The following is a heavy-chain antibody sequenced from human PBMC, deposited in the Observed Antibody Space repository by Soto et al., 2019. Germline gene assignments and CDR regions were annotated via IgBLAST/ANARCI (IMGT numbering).Heavy chain of an antibody. CDR2: IIPIFGTA. CDR1: GGTFSSYA. J-gene: IGHJ6*02. D-gene: IGHD6-6*01. V-gene: IGHV1-69*13. CDR3: AASSSPPYYYYYYGMDV. Sequence: SVKVSCKASGGTFSSYAISWVRQAPGQGLEWMGGIIPIFGTANYAQKFQGRVTITADESTSTAYMELSSLRSEDTAVYYCAASSSPPYYYYYYGMDVWGQRTTVTVSS.